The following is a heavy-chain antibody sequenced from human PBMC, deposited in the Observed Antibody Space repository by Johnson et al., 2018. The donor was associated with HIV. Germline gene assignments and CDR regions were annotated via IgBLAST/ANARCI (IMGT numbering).Heavy chain of an antibody. J-gene: IGHJ3*02. D-gene: IGHD6-19*01. CDR3: QGSGWSTDRYDGSDI. Sequence: QVQLVESGGGLVQPGGSLRLACAASGFTVSNNYMSWVRQAPGKGLEWMAFIQYDGSNNYYADSVKGRFTISRDNAKSSMYLQMNSLRVEDTAVYYCQGSGWSTDRYDGSDIWGQGTMVTVSS. CDR1: GFTVSNNY. V-gene: IGHV3-30*02. CDR2: IQYDGSNN.